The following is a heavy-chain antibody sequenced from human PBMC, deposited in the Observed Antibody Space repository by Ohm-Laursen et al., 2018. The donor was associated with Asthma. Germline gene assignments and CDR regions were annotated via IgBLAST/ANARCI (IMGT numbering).Heavy chain of an antibody. V-gene: IGHV3-7*01. Sequence: SLRLSCAASGFTFNTYWMSWVRQAPGKGLEWVANINQDGSQKYYVDSVKGRFTLSRINAKNSLSLQMNSLRAEDTAVYYCARDMRQRGIAARPGTYYYSGMEVWGQGTRSPSP. CDR2: INQDGSQK. CDR3: ARDMRQRGIAARPGTYYYSGMEV. J-gene: IGHJ6*02. D-gene: IGHD6-6*01. CDR1: GFTFNTYW.